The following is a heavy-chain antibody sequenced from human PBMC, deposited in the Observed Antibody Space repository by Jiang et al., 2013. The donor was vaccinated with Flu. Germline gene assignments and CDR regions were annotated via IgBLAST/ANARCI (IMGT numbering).Heavy chain of an antibody. Sequence: SGAEVKKPGASVKVSCKASGYTFTSYGISWVRQAPGQGLEWMGWISAYNGNTNYAQKLQGRVTMTTDTSTSTAYMELRSLRSGDTAVYYCARGGQQLVGLWPYYYYGMDVWGQGTTVTVSS. CDR3: ARGGQQLVGLWPYYYYGMDV. CDR2: ISAYNGNT. J-gene: IGHJ6*02. CDR1: GYTFTSYG. V-gene: IGHV1-18*01. D-gene: IGHD6-13*01.